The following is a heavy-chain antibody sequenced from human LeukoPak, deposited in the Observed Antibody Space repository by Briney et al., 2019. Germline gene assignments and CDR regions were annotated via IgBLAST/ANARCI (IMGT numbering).Heavy chain of an antibody. CDR3: ASGGPTRGTLAS. Sequence: PGGSLRLSCAASGFALRSYGMYWVRQTPDKGLGWVAYSRRDGTYVNYVDSVKGRFIISRDNSKNTLGLQMNSLRVEDTALYYCASGGPTRGTLASWGQGTLVPVSS. CDR1: GFALRSYG. J-gene: IGHJ4*02. D-gene: IGHD1-26*01. V-gene: IGHV3-30*02. CDR2: SRRDGTYV.